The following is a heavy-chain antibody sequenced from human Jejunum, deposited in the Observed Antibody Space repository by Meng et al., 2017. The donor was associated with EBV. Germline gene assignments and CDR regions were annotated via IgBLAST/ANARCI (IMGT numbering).Heavy chain of an antibody. CDR3: ARQGPSGRTFDY. Sequence: QLQLQESGPGLVKPSEPLSLTGTVSGGSISSSSYYWGWIRQPPGKGLEWIGTYYNSGSTYYNPSLKSRVTISVDTSKNQFSLKLISVTAADTAAYYCARQGPSGRTFDYWGQGTLVTVSS. D-gene: IGHD1-26*01. CDR2: YYNSGST. V-gene: IGHV4-39*01. CDR1: GGSISSSSYY. J-gene: IGHJ4*02.